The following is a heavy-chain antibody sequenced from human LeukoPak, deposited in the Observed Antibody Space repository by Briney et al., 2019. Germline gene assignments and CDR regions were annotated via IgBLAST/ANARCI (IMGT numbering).Heavy chain of an antibody. CDR1: GGSISGYH. CDR2: IYYSGSS. D-gene: IGHD6-13*01. Sequence: PSETLSLTCNVSGGSISGYHWSWIRQPPGKGLEWLGYIYYSGSSNYNPSLKSRVTMSADTSKNQFSLKLSSVTAADTAVYYCARQASSNRYPSGPYHFDSWGQGTLVSVSS. J-gene: IGHJ4*02. V-gene: IGHV4-59*01. CDR3: ARQASSNRYPSGPYHFDS.